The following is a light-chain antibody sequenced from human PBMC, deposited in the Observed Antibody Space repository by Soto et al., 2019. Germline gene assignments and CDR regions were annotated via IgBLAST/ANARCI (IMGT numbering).Light chain of an antibody. CDR3: QQYNNWPRT. CDR2: GAS. J-gene: IGKJ1*01. CDR1: QSVSSN. Sequence: EVVMTQSTATLSVSPGERATLSFRASQSVSSNLAWYQQKPGQAPRLLIYGASTRATGIPARFSGSGSGTEFTLTISSLQSEDFAVYYCQQYNNWPRTFGQ. V-gene: IGKV3-15*01.